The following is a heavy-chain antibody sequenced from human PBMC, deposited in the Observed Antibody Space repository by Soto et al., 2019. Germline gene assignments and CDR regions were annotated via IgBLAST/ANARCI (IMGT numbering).Heavy chain of an antibody. CDR3: AKGPADGLWFGDWFDP. CDR2: ISGSGGST. J-gene: IGHJ5*02. Sequence: GGSLRLSCAASGFTFSSYAMSWVRQAPGKGLEWVSAISGSGGSTYYADSVKGRFTISRDNSMNTLYLQMNSLRAEDTAVYYCAKGPADGLWFGDWFDPWGQGTLVTVSS. CDR1: GFTFSSYA. D-gene: IGHD3-10*01. V-gene: IGHV3-23*01.